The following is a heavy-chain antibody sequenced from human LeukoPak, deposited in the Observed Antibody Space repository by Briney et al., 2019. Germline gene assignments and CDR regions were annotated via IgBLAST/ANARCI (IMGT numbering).Heavy chain of an antibody. CDR1: GFTFSSYA. J-gene: IGHJ4*02. CDR2: ISGSGGST. V-gene: IGHV3-23*01. Sequence: GGSLRLSCAASGFTFSSYAMSWVRQAPGKGLEWVSAISGSGGSTYYADSVRGRFTISRDNAKNSLYLQMNSLRVEDTAVYYCARDPRTVRIWGQGTLVTVSS. CDR3: ARDPRTVRI. D-gene: IGHD1-1*01.